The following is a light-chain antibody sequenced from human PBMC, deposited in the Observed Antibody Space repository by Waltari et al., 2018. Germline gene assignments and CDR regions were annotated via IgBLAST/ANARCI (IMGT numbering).Light chain of an antibody. CDR1: QSVSTY. V-gene: IGKV3-11*01. Sequence: EIVLTQSPATLSLSPGERATLSCRASQSVSTYLAWYQHKPGQAPRLLIYDASNRATGIPARFSGSGSGTDFTLTISSLQAEDVAVYHCHQYFAPPYTFGRGTKLEIK. CDR2: DAS. J-gene: IGKJ2*01. CDR3: HQYFAPPYT.